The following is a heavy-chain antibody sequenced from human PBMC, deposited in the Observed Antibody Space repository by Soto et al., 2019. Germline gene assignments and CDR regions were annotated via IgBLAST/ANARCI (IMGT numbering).Heavy chain of an antibody. Sequence: QVQLVESGGGVVQPGRSLRLSCAASGFTFSSYGMHWVRQAPGKGLEWVAVIWYDGSNKYYADSVKGRFTISRDNSKNTLYLQMNSLRAEDTAVYYCAGITEGIAVAGWGQGTLVTVSA. CDR3: AGITEGIAVAG. CDR2: IWYDGSNK. CDR1: GFTFSSYG. J-gene: IGHJ4*02. D-gene: IGHD6-19*01. V-gene: IGHV3-33*01.